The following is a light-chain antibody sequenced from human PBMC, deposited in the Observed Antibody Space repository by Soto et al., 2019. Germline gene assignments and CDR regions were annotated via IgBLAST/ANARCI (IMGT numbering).Light chain of an antibody. CDR2: EVS. V-gene: IGLV2-14*01. Sequence: QSVLTQPASVSGSPGQSITISCTGTSSDIGGYNCVSLYQQYPGKTPELMIFEVSNRPSGVSNRFSGSKSGNTASLTISGLQAEDEADYYCSSYTSAGTLVFGTGTKVTVL. CDR3: SSYTSAGTLV. J-gene: IGLJ1*01. CDR1: SSDIGGYNC.